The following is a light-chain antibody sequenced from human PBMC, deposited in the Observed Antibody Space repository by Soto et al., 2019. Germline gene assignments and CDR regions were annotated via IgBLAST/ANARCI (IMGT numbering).Light chain of an antibody. J-gene: IGLJ2*01. CDR2: DVS. Sequence: QSVLTQPASVSGSPGQSITISCTGTSSDVGGYNYVSWYQQHPGKAPKLMIYDVSNRPSGVSNNFSGSRSGNTASLTISGLQAEHEADYYCSSYTSSSTVVFGGGTKLTV. CDR3: SSYTSSSTVV. V-gene: IGLV2-14*01. CDR1: SSDVGGYNY.